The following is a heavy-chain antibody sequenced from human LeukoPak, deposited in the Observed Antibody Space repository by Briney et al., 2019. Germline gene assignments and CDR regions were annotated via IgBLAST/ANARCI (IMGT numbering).Heavy chain of an antibody. Sequence: KPSQTLSVTCPVSGGSISSGGYYWSWIRQHPGKGLEWIGYIYYSGSTYYNPSLKSRVTISVDTSKNQFSLKLSSVTAADTAVYYCARVPAAIVPGLPFDYWGQGTLVTVSS. V-gene: IGHV4-31*03. CDR3: ARVPAAIVPGLPFDY. J-gene: IGHJ4*02. CDR1: GGSISSGGYY. CDR2: IYYSGST. D-gene: IGHD2-2*01.